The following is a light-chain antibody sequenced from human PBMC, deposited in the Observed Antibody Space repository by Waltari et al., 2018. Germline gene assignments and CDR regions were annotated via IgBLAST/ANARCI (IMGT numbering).Light chain of an antibody. CDR3: QQYNNWLPYT. J-gene: IGKJ2*01. CDR1: QSISTN. Sequence: ELVMTQSPATLSVSPGERATLSCRASQSISTNLAWYQQKPGQAPRLLISGASTRATGIPGRFSGSGSGKEFTLTISSLQSEDFAIYYCQQYNNWLPYTFGQGTKLEIK. V-gene: IGKV3-15*01. CDR2: GAS.